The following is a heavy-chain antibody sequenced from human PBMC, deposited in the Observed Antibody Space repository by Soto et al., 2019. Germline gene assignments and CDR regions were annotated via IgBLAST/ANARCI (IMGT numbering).Heavy chain of an antibody. V-gene: IGHV3-23*01. CDR1: GFTFSIYS. CDR3: ATVNNTSRSFWY. Sequence: LRLSCAASGFTFSIYSMTWVRQAPGKGLEWVSTTGATGRTTYYADSVKGRFTVSRDNSKNTLDLQMSNLRAEDTAVYYCATVNNTSRSFWYWGQGTRFTVSS. D-gene: IGHD3-3*01. CDR2: TGATGRTT. J-gene: IGHJ4*02.